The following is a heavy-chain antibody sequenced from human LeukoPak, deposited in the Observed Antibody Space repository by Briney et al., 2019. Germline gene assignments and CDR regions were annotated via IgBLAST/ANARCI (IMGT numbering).Heavy chain of an antibody. CDR1: GGSFSSSNYY. Sequence: SETLSLTCTVSGGSFSSSNYYWGWIRQPPGKGLEWIGSISYSGSTYYNPSLKSRVTISVDTSKNQFSLKLSSVTAADTAVYYCARRGSYPSRPFDYWGQGTLVTVSS. J-gene: IGHJ4*02. D-gene: IGHD1-26*01. CDR3: ARRGSYPSRPFDY. CDR2: ISYSGST. V-gene: IGHV4-39*01.